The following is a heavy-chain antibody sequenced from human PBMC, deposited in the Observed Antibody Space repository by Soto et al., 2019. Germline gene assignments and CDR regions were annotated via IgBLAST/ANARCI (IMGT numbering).Heavy chain of an antibody. V-gene: IGHV1-18*01. CDR1: GYTFTSYG. CDR2: ISAYNGNT. J-gene: IGHJ6*02. Sequence: QVQLVQSGAEVKKPGASVKVSCKAAGYTFTSYGISWVRQAPGQGLEWMGWISAYNGNTNYAQKRQGRVTMTTDTATSKAYMELRSLRAEDTAVYYCTRGLGSYRCSSTSCPYYYYGMDVWGQGTTVTVSS. CDR3: TRGLGSYRCSSTSCPYYYYGMDV. D-gene: IGHD2-2*01.